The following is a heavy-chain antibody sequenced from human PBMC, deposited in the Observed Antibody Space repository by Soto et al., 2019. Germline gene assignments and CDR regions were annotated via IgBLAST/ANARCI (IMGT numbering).Heavy chain of an antibody. Sequence: GGSLRLSCAASGFTFSSYAMSWVRQAPGKGLEWVTVISGSGGSTNYADSVKGRFTISRDNSKNTLYLQMNSLRAEDTAVYYCESGLAADDYYGRDVWGQGTTVTVSS. D-gene: IGHD3-3*02. CDR3: ESGLAADDYYGRDV. J-gene: IGHJ6*02. CDR1: GFTFSSYA. CDR2: ISGSGGST. V-gene: IGHV3-23*01.